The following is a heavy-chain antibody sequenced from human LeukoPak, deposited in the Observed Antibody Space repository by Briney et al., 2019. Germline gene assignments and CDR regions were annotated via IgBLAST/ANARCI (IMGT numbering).Heavy chain of an antibody. Sequence: SQTLSLTCTVSGGSISSGGYYWSWIRQHPGKGLEWVGYIYYSGSTYYNPSLKSRVTISVDTSRNQFSLKLSSVTAADTAVYYCAREVIVVVPAAIYWFDPWGQGTLVTVSS. V-gene: IGHV4-31*03. CDR3: AREVIVVVPAAIYWFDP. D-gene: IGHD2-2*02. CDR1: GGSISSGGYY. J-gene: IGHJ5*02. CDR2: IYYSGST.